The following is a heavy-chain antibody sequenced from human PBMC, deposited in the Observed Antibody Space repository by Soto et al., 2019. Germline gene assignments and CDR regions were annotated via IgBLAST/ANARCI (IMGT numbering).Heavy chain of an antibody. CDR2: IDSSGSII. D-gene: IGHD3-22*01. CDR3: ARDLGYYDSSGYFDY. V-gene: IGHV3-11*01. CDR1: GFTFSDYY. Sequence: GGSLRLSCSASGFTFSDYYMSWIRQAPGKGLEWISYIDSSGSIIYYADSVKGRFTISRDNAKNSLYLQMNSLRAEDTAVYYCARDLGYYDSSGYFDYWGQGTLVTVSS. J-gene: IGHJ4*02.